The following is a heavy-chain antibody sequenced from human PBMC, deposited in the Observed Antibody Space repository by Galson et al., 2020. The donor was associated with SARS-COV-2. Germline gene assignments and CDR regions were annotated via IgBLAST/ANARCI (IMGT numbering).Heavy chain of an antibody. CDR2: ISWNSGSI. D-gene: IGHD2-21*02. CDR1: GFTFDDYA. Sequence: GGSLRLSCAASGFTFDDYAMHWVRQAPGKGLEWVSGISWNSGSIGYADSVKGRFTISRDNAKNSLYLQMNSLRAEDTALYYCAKERYCGGDCYDWYFELWGRGTLVTVSS. CDR3: AKERYCGGDCYDWYFEL. J-gene: IGHJ2*01. V-gene: IGHV3-9*01.